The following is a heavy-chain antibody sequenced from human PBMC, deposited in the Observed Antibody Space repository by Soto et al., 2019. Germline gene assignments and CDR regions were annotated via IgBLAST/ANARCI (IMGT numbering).Heavy chain of an antibody. CDR2: ISAYNGNT. Sequence: ASVKLSCKASGYTFTSYGISWLRQAPGQGLEWMGWISAYNGNTNYAQKLQGRVTMTTDTSTSTAYMELRSLRSDDTAVYYCARAHSSGYFDYWGQGTLVTVSS. CDR3: ARAHSSGYFDY. J-gene: IGHJ4*02. D-gene: IGHD3-22*01. CDR1: GYTFTSYG. V-gene: IGHV1-18*01.